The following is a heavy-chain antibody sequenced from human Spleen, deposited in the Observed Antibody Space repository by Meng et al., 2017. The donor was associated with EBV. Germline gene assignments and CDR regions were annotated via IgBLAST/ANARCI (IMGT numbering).Heavy chain of an antibody. J-gene: IGHJ2*01. CDR2: IYDSGSI. V-gene: IGHV4-30-2*01. CDR1: GGSVLGDGYS. CDR3: AREGVATPGNWYFDL. Sequence: QPLLRRSGPGTGLPSPTSSPPCAASGGSVLGDGYSWAWIRQPPGKGLEWVGYIYDSGSIYYNPSLKNRVTISVDRSKNQFSLKLNSVTAADTAVYYCAREGVATPGNWYFDLWGRGTLVTVSS. D-gene: IGHD6-13*01.